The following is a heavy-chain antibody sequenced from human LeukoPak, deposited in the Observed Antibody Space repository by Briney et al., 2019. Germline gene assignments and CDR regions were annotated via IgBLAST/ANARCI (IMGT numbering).Heavy chain of an antibody. CDR3: ARQGRYCSSTSCYVWSDP. CDR2: IYYSGST. D-gene: IGHD2-2*01. CDR1: GGSTSSYY. Sequence: SETLSLTCTVSGGSTSSYYWSWIRQPPGKGLEWIGYIYYSGSTNYNPPLKSRVTISVDTSKNQFSLKLSSVTAADTAVYYCARQGRYCSSTSCYVWSDPWGQGTLVTVSS. V-gene: IGHV4-59*08. J-gene: IGHJ5*02.